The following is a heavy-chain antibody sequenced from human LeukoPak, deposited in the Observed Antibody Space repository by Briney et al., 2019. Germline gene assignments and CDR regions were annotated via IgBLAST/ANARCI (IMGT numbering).Heavy chain of an antibody. V-gene: IGHV3-33*01. J-gene: IGHJ4*02. D-gene: IGHD3-10*01. CDR1: GFTSSSYG. CDR2: IWYDGSNK. Sequence: QPGGSLRLSCAASGFTSSSYGMHWVRQAPGKGQEWVAVIWYDGSNKYYADSVKGRFTISRDNSKNTLYLQMNSLRAEDTAVYYCARDSDYPDYWGQGTLVTVSS. CDR3: ARDSDYPDY.